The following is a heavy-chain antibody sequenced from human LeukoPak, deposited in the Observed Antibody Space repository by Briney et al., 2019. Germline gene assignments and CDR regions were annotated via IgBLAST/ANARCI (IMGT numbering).Heavy chain of an antibody. CDR2: IRYDGSNK. D-gene: IGHD3-16*02. CDR3: AKETYDYVWGSYRYYFDY. V-gene: IGHV3-30*02. Sequence: PGGSLRLSCAASGFTFSSYGMHWVRQAPGKGLEWVAFIRYDGSNKCYADSVKGRFTISRDNSKNTLYLQMNSLRAEDTAVHYCAKETYDYVWGSYRYYFDYWGQGTLVTVSS. J-gene: IGHJ4*02. CDR1: GFTFSSYG.